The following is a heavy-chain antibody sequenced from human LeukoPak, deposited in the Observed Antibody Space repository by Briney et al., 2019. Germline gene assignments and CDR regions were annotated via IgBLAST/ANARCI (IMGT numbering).Heavy chain of an antibody. D-gene: IGHD3-22*01. CDR3: ARGDPMIVVVTPLYYFDY. Sequence: GGSLRLSCAASGFTFSSYSMNWVRQAPGKGLEWASYISSSSSTIYYADSVKGRFTISRDNAKNSLYLQMNSLRAEDTAEYYCARGDPMIVVVTPLYYFDYWGQGTLVTVSS. CDR2: ISSSSSTI. CDR1: GFTFSSYS. V-gene: IGHV3-48*04. J-gene: IGHJ4*02.